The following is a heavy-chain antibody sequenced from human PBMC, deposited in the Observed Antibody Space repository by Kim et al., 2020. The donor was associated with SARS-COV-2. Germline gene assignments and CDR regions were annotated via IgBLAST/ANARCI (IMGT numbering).Heavy chain of an antibody. V-gene: IGHV3-30*18. D-gene: IGHD1-26*01. Sequence: GGSLRLSCAASGFTFNNYGMHWVRQAPGKGLEWVAVISYDEKNKYYVDSVKGRFTISRDNSKNTVYLQMNSLRAEDTAVYYCAKVEYYHSPYYYGMDVWVQGTTVTVSS. CDR3: AKVEYYHSPYYYGMDV. J-gene: IGHJ6*02. CDR2: ISYDEKNK. CDR1: GFTFNNYG.